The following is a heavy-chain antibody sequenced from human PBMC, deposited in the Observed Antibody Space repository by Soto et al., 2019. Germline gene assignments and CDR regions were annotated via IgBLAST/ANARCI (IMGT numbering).Heavy chain of an antibody. D-gene: IGHD3-9*01. CDR3: ANRPAYDISTGYYPFDY. CDR1: GFSLSTSGVG. V-gene: IGHV2-5*02. Sequence: SGPTLVNPTQTLTLTCTFSGFSLSTSGVGVAWIRQPPGKALEWLALIYWDDGKRYSPSLKTRLNITKDTSKNQVVLTLTNVDPVDTATYYFANRPAYDISTGYYPFDYWGQGSLVTVSS. CDR2: IYWDDGK. J-gene: IGHJ4*02.